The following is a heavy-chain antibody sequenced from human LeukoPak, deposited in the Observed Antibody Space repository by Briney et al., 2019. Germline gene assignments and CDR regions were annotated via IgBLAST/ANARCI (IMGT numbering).Heavy chain of an antibody. D-gene: IGHD3-3*02. Sequence: PGRSLGLSCAASGFTFSSYGMHWVRQAPGKGLEWVAVISYDGSNKYYADSVKGRFTISRDNSKNTLYLQMNSLRAEDTAVYYCAKDLAYYFDYWGQGTLVTVSS. CDR3: AKDLAYYFDY. CDR2: ISYDGSNK. J-gene: IGHJ4*02. CDR1: GFTFSSYG. V-gene: IGHV3-30*18.